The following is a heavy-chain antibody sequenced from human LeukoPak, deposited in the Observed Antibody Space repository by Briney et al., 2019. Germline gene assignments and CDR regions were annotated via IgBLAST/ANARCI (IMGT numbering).Heavy chain of an antibody. CDR1: GFTFSDYY. V-gene: IGHV3-11*05. Sequence: GGSLRLSCAASGFTFSDYYMNWIRQAPGKGLEWVSFISSSSSSTNYADSVKGRFTISRDNAKNSLYLQMNSLRAEDTAVYYCARAVLDSGYDYDAFDIWGQGTMVTVSS. CDR2: ISSSSSST. CDR3: ARAVLDSGYDYDAFDI. D-gene: IGHD5-12*01. J-gene: IGHJ3*02.